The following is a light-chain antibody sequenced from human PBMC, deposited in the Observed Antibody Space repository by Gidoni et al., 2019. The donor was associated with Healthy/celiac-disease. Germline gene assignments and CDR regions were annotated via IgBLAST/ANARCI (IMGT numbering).Light chain of an antibody. CDR1: QSIGSY. J-gene: IGKJ4*01. CDR2: SAS. Sequence: DIHMTQSPSSLSASVGDRVTITCRASQSIGSYLNWYQQKTGKAPNLLIYSASSLQSGVLSRFSGSGYATDFTLTISSLQPEDFVTYYCYQRYSTPGLTFGGGTKVEIK. CDR3: YQRYSTPGLT. V-gene: IGKV1-39*01.